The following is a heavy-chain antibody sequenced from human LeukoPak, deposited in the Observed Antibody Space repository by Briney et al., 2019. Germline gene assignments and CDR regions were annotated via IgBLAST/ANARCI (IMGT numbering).Heavy chain of an antibody. J-gene: IGHJ4*02. Sequence: PGGTLRLSCAASGFTFSSYGMSWVRQAPGKGPEWVSAISGSGGSTYYADSVKGRFTISRDNSKNTLYLQMNSLRAEDTAVYYCAKVEYGSGRGYFDYWGQGTLVTVSS. CDR1: GFTFSSYG. D-gene: IGHD3-10*01. CDR2: ISGSGGST. CDR3: AKVEYGSGRGYFDY. V-gene: IGHV3-23*01.